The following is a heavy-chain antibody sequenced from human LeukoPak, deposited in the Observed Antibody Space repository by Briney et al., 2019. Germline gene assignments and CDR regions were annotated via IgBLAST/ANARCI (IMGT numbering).Heavy chain of an antibody. CDR3: ARHKRGSGTYSYPYDVFDI. CDR1: GYSFSGYY. V-gene: IGHV1-2*04. Sequence: ASVKVSCKASGYSFSGYYIHWVRQAPEQGLEWMGWINPNRGDTKYAQKFQGSVTMTRDASISTAYMELSRLRSDDTAVYYCARHKRGSGTYSYPYDVFDIWGQGTMVTVSS. D-gene: IGHD3-10*01. J-gene: IGHJ3*02. CDR2: INPNRGDT.